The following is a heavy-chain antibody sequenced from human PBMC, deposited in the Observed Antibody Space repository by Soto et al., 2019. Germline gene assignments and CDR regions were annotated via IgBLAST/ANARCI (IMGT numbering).Heavy chain of an antibody. CDR2: INHSGRT. V-gene: IGHV4-34*01. CDR3: PRGGEQLISSYFDY. D-gene: IGHD3-10*01. J-gene: IGHJ4*02. CDR1: GGSFSGYY. Sequence: QVQLQQWGAGLLKPSETLSLTCAVYGGSFSGYYWSWIRQPPGKGLEWIGEINHSGRTNYNPSLKSRVTISVDRFKNKFFMKLRSVPAADPAVYYCPRGGEQLISSYFDYCGQGPLVTVSS.